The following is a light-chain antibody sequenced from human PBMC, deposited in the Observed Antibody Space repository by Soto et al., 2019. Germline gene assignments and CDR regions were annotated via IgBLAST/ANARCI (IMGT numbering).Light chain of an antibody. CDR2: EVN. CDR1: SSDVGDYKF. Sequence: QSALTQPPSASGSPGQSVTISCTGTSSDVGDYKFVSWYQQHPGKAPKLLMYEVNRRPSGVPDRFSGSKSGNTASLTVSGLQAEDEAEYYGSSYAGNNNVVFGGGTKLTVL. V-gene: IGLV2-8*01. J-gene: IGLJ2*01. CDR3: SSYAGNNNVV.